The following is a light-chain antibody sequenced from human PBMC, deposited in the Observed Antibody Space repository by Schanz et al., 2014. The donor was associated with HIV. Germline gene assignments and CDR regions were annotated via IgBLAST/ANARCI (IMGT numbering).Light chain of an antibody. V-gene: IGKV1-5*03. CDR2: EAS. CDR1: QSISGR. CDR3: LHYNDFAST. Sequence: DIQLTQSPALLSASVGDRVTITCRASQSISGRLAWYQQKPGEALNLLISEASTLEFGVPPRFSGSGSGTEFTLTISSLQPGDFATYFCLHYNDFASTFGQGTKLEIK. J-gene: IGKJ2*01.